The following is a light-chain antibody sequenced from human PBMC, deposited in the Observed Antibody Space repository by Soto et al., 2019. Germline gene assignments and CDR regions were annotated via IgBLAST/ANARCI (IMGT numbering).Light chain of an antibody. CDR1: QSVSSSY. V-gene: IGKV3D-15*01. Sequence: ESVLRQSLGTLSLSPGERATLSCRACQSVSSSYLAWYQQKPGQAPRLLIYLASTRAPGIPARFSGSGSGTEFTLTISSLQSEDFAVYYCQQYNTWPPVTFGQGTRLEIK. CDR2: LAS. CDR3: QQYNTWPPVT. J-gene: IGKJ5*01.